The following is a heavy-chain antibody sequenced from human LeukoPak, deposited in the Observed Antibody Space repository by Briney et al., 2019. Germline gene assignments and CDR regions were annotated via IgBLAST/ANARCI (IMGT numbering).Heavy chain of an antibody. Sequence: SETLSLTCTASGGSISSYYWSWIRQPPGKGLEWIGYIYYSGSTNYNPSLKSRVTISVDTSKDQFSLKLSSVTAADTAVYYCARDGDLGWFDPWGQGTLVTVSS. D-gene: IGHD2-21*02. CDR2: IYYSGST. CDR3: ARDGDLGWFDP. CDR1: GGSISSYY. J-gene: IGHJ5*02. V-gene: IGHV4-59*01.